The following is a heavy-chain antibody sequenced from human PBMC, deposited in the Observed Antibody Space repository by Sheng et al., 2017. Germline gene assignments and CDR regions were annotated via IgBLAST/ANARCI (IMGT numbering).Heavy chain of an antibody. CDR1: GGTFSSYA. CDR2: IIPIFGTA. D-gene: IGHD2-8*02. V-gene: IGHV1-69*05. Sequence: QVQLVQSGAEVKKPGSSVKVSCKASGGTFSSYAISWVRQAPGQGLEWMGGIIPIFGTANYAQKFQGRVTITTDESTSTAYMELSSLRSEDTAVYYCAVLGYCTGGVCPDAFDIWGQGTMVTVSS. J-gene: IGHJ3*02. CDR3: AVLGYCTGGVCPDAFDI.